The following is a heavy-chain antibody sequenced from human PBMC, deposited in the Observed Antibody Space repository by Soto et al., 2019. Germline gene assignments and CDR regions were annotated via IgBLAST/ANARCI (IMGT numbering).Heavy chain of an antibody. CDR2: IYYSGST. CDR3: ARRGYYAISAFDI. V-gene: IGHV4-39*01. Sequence: QLQLQESGPGLVKPSETLSLTCTVSGGSISSSSYYWGWIRQPPGKGLEWIGSIYYSGSTYYNPSLKSRVTISVDTSKNQFSLKLSSVTAADTGVYYCARRGYYAISAFDIWGQGTMVTVSS. CDR1: GGSISSSSYY. J-gene: IGHJ3*02. D-gene: IGHD2-8*01.